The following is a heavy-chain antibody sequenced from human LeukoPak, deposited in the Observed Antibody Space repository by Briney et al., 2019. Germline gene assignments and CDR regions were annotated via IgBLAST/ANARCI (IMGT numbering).Heavy chain of an antibody. CDR1: GFNFTYYA. V-gene: IGHV3-30*18. Sequence: GGSLRLSCVGSGFNFTYYAIYWVRQAPGKGLEWVAVVSYDGNDGYYADSVKGRFSISRDNSQNTVTLQMNNLRVDDTAIYYCAKLARNDGSYYFDYWGQGTLVTVSS. J-gene: IGHJ4*02. CDR3: AKLARNDGSYYFDY. CDR2: VSYDGNDG. D-gene: IGHD1-14*01.